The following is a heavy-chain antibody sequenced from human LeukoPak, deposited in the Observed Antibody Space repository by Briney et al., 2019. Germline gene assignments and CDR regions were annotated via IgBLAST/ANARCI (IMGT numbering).Heavy chain of an antibody. CDR1: GYIFTSNY. Sequence: ASVKVSCKASGYIFTSNYIHWVRQAPGQGLEWMGMIYPRDGSTSYAQRFQDRVTVTRDTSTSTVYMELSSLRSEDTAVYYCARDLGYCSSTSCPEGWFDPWGQGTLVTVSS. CDR3: ARDLGYCSSTSCPEGWFDP. V-gene: IGHV1-46*01. CDR2: IYPRDGST. D-gene: IGHD2-2*01. J-gene: IGHJ5*02.